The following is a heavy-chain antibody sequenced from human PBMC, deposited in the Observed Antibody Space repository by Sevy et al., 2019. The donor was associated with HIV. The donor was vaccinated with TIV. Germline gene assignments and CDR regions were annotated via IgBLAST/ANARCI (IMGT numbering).Heavy chain of an antibody. CDR2: INWNGGST. D-gene: IGHD1-26*01. CDR3: ARGSRSDYYSYYGMDV. CDR1: GFTFDDYG. V-gene: IGHV3-20*04. Sequence: GGSLRLSCAASGFTFDDYGMSWVRQAPGKGLEWVSGINWNGGSTGYADPVKGRFTISRDNAKNSLYLQMNSLRAEDTALYYCARGSRSDYYSYYGMDVWGQGTTVTVSS. J-gene: IGHJ6*02.